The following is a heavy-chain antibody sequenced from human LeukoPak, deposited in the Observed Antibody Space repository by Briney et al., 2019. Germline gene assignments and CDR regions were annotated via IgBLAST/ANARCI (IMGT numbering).Heavy chain of an antibody. J-gene: IGHJ4*02. CDR2: INPNSGGT. D-gene: IGHD5-12*01. Sequence: ASVKVSCKASGYTFTGYYMHWLRQAPGQGLEGMGRINPNSGGTDYAQKFQGRVTMTRDTSINTAYMELSRLRSDDTAVYYCARVYSGYELPDYWGQGTLVTVSS. V-gene: IGHV1-2*06. CDR3: ARVYSGYELPDY. CDR1: GYTFTGYY.